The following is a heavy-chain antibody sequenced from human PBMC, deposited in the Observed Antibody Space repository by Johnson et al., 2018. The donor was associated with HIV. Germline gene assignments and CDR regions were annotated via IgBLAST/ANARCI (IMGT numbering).Heavy chain of an antibody. CDR2: ISYDGSNK. CDR3: ARDRVWFGELYAFDI. CDR1: GFTFSSYA. D-gene: IGHD3-10*01. V-gene: IGHV3-30-3*01. Sequence: VQLVESGGGVVQPGRSLRLSCAASGFTFSSYAMHWVRQAPGKGLEWVAVISYDGSNKYYADSVKGRFTISRDNSKNTLYLQMNSLRAEDTAVYYCARDRVWFGELYAFDIWGQGTVVIVSS. J-gene: IGHJ3*02.